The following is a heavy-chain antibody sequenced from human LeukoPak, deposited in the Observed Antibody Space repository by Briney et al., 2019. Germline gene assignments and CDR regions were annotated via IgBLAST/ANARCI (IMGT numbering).Heavy chain of an antibody. J-gene: IGHJ2*01. CDR2: IYYSGST. D-gene: IGHD4-17*01. CDR3: ARVATVPKIEYWYFDL. V-gene: IGHV4-59*01. CDR1: GGSISSYY. Sequence: PSETLSLTCTVSGGSISSYYWSRIRQPPGKGLEWIGYIYYSGSTNYNPSLKSRVTISVDTSKNQFSLKLSSVTAADTAVYYCARVATVPKIEYWYFDLWGRGTLVTVSS.